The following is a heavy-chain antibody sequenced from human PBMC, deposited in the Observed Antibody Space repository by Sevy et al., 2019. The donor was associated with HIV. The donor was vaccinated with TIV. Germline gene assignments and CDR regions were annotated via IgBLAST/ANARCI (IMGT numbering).Heavy chain of an antibody. J-gene: IGHJ6*02. D-gene: IGHD3-3*01. CDR2: MNPNSGNT. Sequence: ASVKVSCKASGYTFTSYDINWVRQATGQGLEWMGWMNPNSGNTGYAQKFQGRVTMTKNTPISTAYMELSSLRSEETAVYYCARGHDFWSGSKSYGMDVWGQGTTVTVSS. V-gene: IGHV1-8*01. CDR3: ARGHDFWSGSKSYGMDV. CDR1: GYTFTSYD.